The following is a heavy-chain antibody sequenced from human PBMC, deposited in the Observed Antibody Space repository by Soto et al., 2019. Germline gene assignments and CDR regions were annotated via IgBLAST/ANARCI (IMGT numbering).Heavy chain of an antibody. CDR1: GFTFCSYA. Sequence: PGGSLRLSCAASGFTFCSYAMSWVRQAPGKGLEWVSGISGSGGTTYYADSAKGRFTISRDNSKNTLYLQMNSLRAEDTAIYYCAKEIVVVTEGADYWGQGTLVTVSS. D-gene: IGHD2-15*01. CDR3: AKEIVVVTEGADY. CDR2: ISGSGGTT. J-gene: IGHJ4*02. V-gene: IGHV3-23*01.